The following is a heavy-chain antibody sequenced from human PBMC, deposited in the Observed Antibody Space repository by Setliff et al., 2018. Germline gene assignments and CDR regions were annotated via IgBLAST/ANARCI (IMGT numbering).Heavy chain of an antibody. V-gene: IGHV4-59*04. J-gene: IGHJ4*02. CDR1: GGSISSYY. Sequence: PSETLSLTCTVSGGSISSYYWNWIRQPPGKGLEWIGYIYYSGTTYSNPSLKSRVTMSVDTSKNQFSLRLNSVTASDTAVYYCATTGTYRYFDYWGQGTLVTVSS. D-gene: IGHD1-1*01. CDR2: IYYSGTT. CDR3: ATTGTYRYFDY.